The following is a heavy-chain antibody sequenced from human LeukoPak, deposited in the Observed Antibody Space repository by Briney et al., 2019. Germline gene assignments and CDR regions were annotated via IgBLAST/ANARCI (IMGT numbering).Heavy chain of an antibody. Sequence: PGGSLRLSCAASGFTFSSYEVNWVRQAPGKGLEWVSYISSSGNTIYYADSLKGRFTISRDNAKNSLYLQMNSLRADDRAVYYCARSAAGLDPWGQGTLVTVSS. V-gene: IGHV3-48*03. CDR3: ARSAAGLDP. D-gene: IGHD6-13*01. CDR1: GFTFSSYE. CDR2: ISSSGNTI. J-gene: IGHJ5*02.